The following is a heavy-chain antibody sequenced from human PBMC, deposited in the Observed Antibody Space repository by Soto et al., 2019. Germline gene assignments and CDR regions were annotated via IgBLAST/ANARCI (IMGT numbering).Heavy chain of an antibody. Sequence: QVQLVESGGGVVQPGRSLRLSCAASGITFSSYAMHWVRQAPGKGLEWVAVVSYDGSNKYYADSVKGRLTISRDNSKNTLYLQMNSLRDEDTAVYYCARELERLFDHWGQGTLVTVSS. D-gene: IGHD1-1*01. CDR2: VSYDGSNK. V-gene: IGHV3-30-3*01. CDR1: GITFSSYA. J-gene: IGHJ4*02. CDR3: ARELERLFDH.